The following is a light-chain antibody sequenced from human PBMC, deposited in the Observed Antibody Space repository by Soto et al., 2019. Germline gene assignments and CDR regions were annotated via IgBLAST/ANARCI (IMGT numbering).Light chain of an antibody. CDR3: QQYNNWPPIT. CDR2: GAS. J-gene: IGKJ5*01. V-gene: IGKV3-15*01. CDR1: QNVSSN. Sequence: GMSQSPATLSVSPGERATLSCRASQNVSSNLAWYQQKPGQAPRLLIYGASTRATGIPARFSGSGSGTEFALTISSLQSEDFAVYYCQQYNNWPPITFGQGTRLE.